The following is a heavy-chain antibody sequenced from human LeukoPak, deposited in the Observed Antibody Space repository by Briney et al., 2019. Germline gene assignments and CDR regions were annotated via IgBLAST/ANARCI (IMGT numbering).Heavy chain of an antibody. J-gene: IGHJ3*02. CDR3: AAESGAVAGNFDAFDI. D-gene: IGHD6-19*01. V-gene: IGHV3-21*01. CDR2: ISSSSSYI. Sequence: GGSLRLSCAASGFTFSSYSMNWVRQAPGKGLEWVSSISSSSSYIYYADSVKGRFTISRDNAKNSLYLQMNSLRAEDTAVYYCAAESGAVAGNFDAFDIWGQGTMVTVSS. CDR1: GFTFSSYS.